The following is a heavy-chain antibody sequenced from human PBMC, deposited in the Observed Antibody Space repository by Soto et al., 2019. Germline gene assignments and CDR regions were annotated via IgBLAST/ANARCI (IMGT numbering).Heavy chain of an antibody. V-gene: IGHV2-26*01. Sequence: VPTLVNTTKSLTLTCTVSGFSLSNARMGVSWIRQPPGKALECLAHIFSNDEKSYSTSLKSRLTISKDTSKSQVVLTMTNIDPVDTATYYCAPIRSTGSSKNWFDPWGQGTLVT. CDR2: IFSNDEK. J-gene: IGHJ5*02. D-gene: IGHD1-1*01. CDR3: APIRSTGSSKNWFDP. CDR1: GFSLSNARMG.